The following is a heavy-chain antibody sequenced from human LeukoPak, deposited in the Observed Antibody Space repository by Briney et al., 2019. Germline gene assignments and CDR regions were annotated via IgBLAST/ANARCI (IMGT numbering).Heavy chain of an antibody. J-gene: IGHJ4*02. D-gene: IGHD6-19*01. Sequence: GGSLRLSCAASGFTFSSYGMHWVRQAPGKGLEWVAFIRYDGSNKYYADSVKGRFTISRDNSKNTLYLQMNSLRAEDTAVYYCAKGNKWLVRGVIDYWGQGTQVTVSS. CDR2: IRYDGSNK. V-gene: IGHV3-30*02. CDR1: GFTFSSYG. CDR3: AKGNKWLVRGVIDY.